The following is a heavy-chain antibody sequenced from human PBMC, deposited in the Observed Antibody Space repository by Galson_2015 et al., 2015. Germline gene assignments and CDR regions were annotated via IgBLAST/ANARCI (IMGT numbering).Heavy chain of an antibody. Sequence: SLRLSCAASGFTVSSNYMSWVRQAPGKGLEWVSVIYSGGSTYYADSVKGRFTISRDNSKNTLYLQMNSLRAEDTAVYYCVRAGRDFWSGYYHAFDIWGQGTMVTVSS. J-gene: IGHJ3*02. CDR1: GFTVSSNY. D-gene: IGHD3-3*01. CDR3: VRAGRDFWSGYYHAFDI. CDR2: IYSGGST. V-gene: IGHV3-53*01.